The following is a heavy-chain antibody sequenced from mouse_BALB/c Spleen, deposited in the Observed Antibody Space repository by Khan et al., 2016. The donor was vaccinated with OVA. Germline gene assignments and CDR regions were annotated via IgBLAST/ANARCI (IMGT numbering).Heavy chain of an antibody. J-gene: IGHJ2*01. CDR1: GYTFTSYW. CDR3: AREEALYHFDH. CDR2: IYPGTDNT. Sequence: QVQLKQSGAELVRPGASVKLSCKTSGYTFTSYWIHWVKQRSGQGLEWIARIYPGTDNTYYNEKFKDKATLTADKSSSTAYMQLSSLKSEDSDVCFCAREEALYHFDHWGQGTTLTVSS. V-gene: IGHV1-76*01. D-gene: IGHD3-2*02.